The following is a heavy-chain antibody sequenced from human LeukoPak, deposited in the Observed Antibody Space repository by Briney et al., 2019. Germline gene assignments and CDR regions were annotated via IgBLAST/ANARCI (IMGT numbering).Heavy chain of an antibody. D-gene: IGHD3-22*01. CDR3: ARDLEAYYYDSSGYYPPGY. CDR2: IWYDGSNK. CDR1: GFTFNSYA. V-gene: IGHV3-33*08. Sequence: GRSLRLSCAASGFTFNSYALHWVRQAPGKGLEWVAVIWYDGSNKYYADSVKGRFTISRDNSKNTLYLQMNSLRAEDTAVYYCARDLEAYYYDSSGYYPPGYWGQGTLVTVSS. J-gene: IGHJ4*02.